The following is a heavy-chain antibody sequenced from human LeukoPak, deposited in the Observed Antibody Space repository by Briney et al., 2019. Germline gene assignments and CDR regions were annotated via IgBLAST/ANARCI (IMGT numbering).Heavy chain of an antibody. Sequence: NPSETLSLTCTVSGGSISSYYWSWIRQPPGKGLEWIGYIYYSGSTNYNPSLKSRVTISVDTSKNQFSLKLSSVTAADTAVYYCARSYYYDSSGYYSIDYWGQGTLVTVSS. CDR1: GGSISSYY. D-gene: IGHD3-22*01. CDR2: IYYSGST. V-gene: IGHV4-59*01. J-gene: IGHJ4*02. CDR3: ARSYYYDSSGYYSIDY.